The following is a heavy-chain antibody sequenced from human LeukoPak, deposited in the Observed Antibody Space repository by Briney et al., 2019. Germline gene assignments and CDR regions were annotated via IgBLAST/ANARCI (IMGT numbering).Heavy chain of an antibody. CDR2: IKQDGSEK. CDR1: GFTFSSYW. D-gene: IGHD2-2*01. CDR3: ARDGNYCSSTSCYAVDY. V-gene: IGHV3-7*01. Sequence: PGGSLRLSCAASGFTFSSYWMSWVRQAPGKGLEWVANIKQDGSEKYYVDSVKGRFTISRDNAKNSLYLQMNSLRAEDTAVYCCARDGNYCSSTSCYAVDYWGQGTLVTVSS. J-gene: IGHJ4*02.